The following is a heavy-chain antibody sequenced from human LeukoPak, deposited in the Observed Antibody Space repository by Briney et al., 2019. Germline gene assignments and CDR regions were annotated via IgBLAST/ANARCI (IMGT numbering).Heavy chain of an antibody. D-gene: IGHD5-12*01. CDR2: TYYRPKWYN. CDR3: ARDRYSGYDWGDGFDY. CDR1: GDSVSSNSAA. V-gene: IGHV6-1*01. Sequence: SQTLSLTCAISGDSVSSNSAAWNWIRQSPSRGLEWLGRTYYRPKWYNDYAVSVKSRITINPDTSKNQFSLQLNSVTPEDTAVYYCARDRYSGYDWGDGFDYWGQGTLVTVSS. J-gene: IGHJ4*02.